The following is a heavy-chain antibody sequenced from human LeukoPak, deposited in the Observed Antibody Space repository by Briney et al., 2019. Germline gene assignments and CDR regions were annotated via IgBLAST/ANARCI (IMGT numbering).Heavy chain of an antibody. CDR2: IYYSDVA. J-gene: IGHJ6*03. D-gene: IGHD6-13*01. V-gene: IGHV4-59*12. CDR3: ARRSSSWYPHYYYYMDV. CDR1: GGSISHYY. Sequence: SETLSLTCTVSGGSISHYYWTWIRQPPGKGLEWIGYIYYSDVANYNPSLKSRVTISVDTSKNQFSLKLSSVTAADTAVYYCARRSSSWYPHYYYYMDVWGKGTTVTISS.